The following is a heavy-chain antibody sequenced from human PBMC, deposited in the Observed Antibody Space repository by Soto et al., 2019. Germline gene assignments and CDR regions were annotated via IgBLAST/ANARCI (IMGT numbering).Heavy chain of an antibody. D-gene: IGHD5-12*01. Sequence: QVQLQQWGAGLLKPSEALSLTCTIYGGSFSSYYWSWIRQPPGKGLEWIGEINDSGSTNYNPSLKSRFTISVHTSQNQFSVRLSSVSAADTAVYYCASIKWLRSVLPVDYWGQGTLVTVSS. CDR2: INDSGST. CDR1: GGSFSSYY. V-gene: IGHV4-34*01. J-gene: IGHJ4*02. CDR3: ASIKWLRSVLPVDY.